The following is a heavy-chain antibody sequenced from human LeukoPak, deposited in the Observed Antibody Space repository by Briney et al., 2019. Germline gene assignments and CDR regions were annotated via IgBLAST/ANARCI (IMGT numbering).Heavy chain of an antibody. CDR3: ATCSTSCYLIHFDY. CDR2: ISGIGSST. V-gene: IGHV3-23*01. Sequence: PGGSLRLSCAASGFTFSSYAMSWVRQAPGKGLEWVSAISGIGSSTYYADSVKGRFTISRDNSKNTLYLQMNRLRAEDTAVYYCATCSTSCYLIHFDYWGQGTLVTVSS. J-gene: IGHJ4*02. D-gene: IGHD2-2*01. CDR1: GFTFSSYA.